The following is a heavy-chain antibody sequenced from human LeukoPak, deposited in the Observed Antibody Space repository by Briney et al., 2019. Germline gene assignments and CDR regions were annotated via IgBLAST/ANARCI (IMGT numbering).Heavy chain of an antibody. CDR1: GYTFTSYG. J-gene: IGHJ4*02. CDR3: ARDRDIAAAGNYFDC. CDR2: ISAYNGNT. D-gene: IGHD6-13*01. Sequence: ASVKVSCKASGYTFTSYGISWVRQAPGQGLEWMGWISAYNGNTNYAQKLQGRVTMTTDTSTSTAYMELRSLRSDDTAVYYCARDRDIAAAGNYFDCWGQGTLVTVSS. V-gene: IGHV1-18*01.